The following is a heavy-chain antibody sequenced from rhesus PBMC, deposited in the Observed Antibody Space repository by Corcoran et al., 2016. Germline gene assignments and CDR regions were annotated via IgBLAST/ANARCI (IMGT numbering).Heavy chain of an antibody. J-gene: IGHJ4*01. CDR2: FNCVWVST. V-gene: IGHV3S5*01. D-gene: IGHD2-21*01. Sequence: EVQLVETGGGLVQPGGSLKLSCAASGFTFSSYGMSWVRQAPGKGLEWVSAFNCVWVSTYYPDSVKGRFTISRDNSKNTLSLQMNSLRAEDTAVYYCAKVLVVVAIGWDYWGQGVLVTVSS. CDR1: GFTFSSYG. CDR3: AKVLVVVAIGWDY.